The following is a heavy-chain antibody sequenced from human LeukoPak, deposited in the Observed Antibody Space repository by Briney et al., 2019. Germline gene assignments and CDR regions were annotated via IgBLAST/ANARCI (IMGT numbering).Heavy chain of an antibody. CDR2: IYYSGGT. J-gene: IGHJ3*02. Sequence: SETLSLTCTVSGGSMSPFYWSWILQSPGKGLEWIGSIYYSGGTNYNPSLKSRVTISVDTSKNQFSLELSSVSAADTAVYYCAVNSTKHTFDIWGQGTMVTVSS. D-gene: IGHD1-1*01. CDR1: GGSMSPFY. V-gene: IGHV4-59*08. CDR3: AVNSTKHTFDI.